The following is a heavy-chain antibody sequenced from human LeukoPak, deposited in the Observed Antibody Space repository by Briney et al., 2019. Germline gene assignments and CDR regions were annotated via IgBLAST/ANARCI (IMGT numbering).Heavy chain of an antibody. CDR2: IKQDGSDK. CDR3: ARSPGQDYVWGSYRPYYFDY. J-gene: IGHJ4*02. CDR1: GFTLNTYW. Sequence: PGGSLRLSCVASGFTLNTYWMNWVRQAPGKGLEWVANIKQDGSDKYYVDSVKGRFIISRDNAKNSLYLQMNSLRAEDTAVYYCARSPGQDYVWGSYRPYYFDYWGQGTLVTVSS. V-gene: IGHV3-7*03. D-gene: IGHD3-16*02.